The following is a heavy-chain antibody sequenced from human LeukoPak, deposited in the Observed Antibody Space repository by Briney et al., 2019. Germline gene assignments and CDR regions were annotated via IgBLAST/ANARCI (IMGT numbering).Heavy chain of an antibody. Sequence: GGSLRLSCAASGFTFSSYWMHWVRHAPGKGLVWVSRINSDGSSTSYADSVKGRFTISRDNAKNTLYLQMNSLRAEDTAVYYCARSPPVTYNWFDPWGQGTLVTVSS. CDR3: ARSPPVTYNWFDP. CDR1: GFTFSSYW. D-gene: IGHD2-21*02. J-gene: IGHJ5*02. CDR2: INSDGSST. V-gene: IGHV3-74*01.